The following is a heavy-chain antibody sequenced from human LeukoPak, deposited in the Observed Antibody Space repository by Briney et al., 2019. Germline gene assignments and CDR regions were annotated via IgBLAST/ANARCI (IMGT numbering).Heavy chain of an antibody. D-gene: IGHD3-16*01. CDR2: LYSGGSI. CDR1: GFTVSSNY. CDR3: ATFEGGYFQH. Sequence: GSLRLSCAASGFTVSSNYMSWVRQAPGRGLEWVSILYSGGSIYYADSVKGRFTISRDNSKNTLYLQVNNLRAEDTAVYYCATFEGGYFQHWGQGTLVTVSS. J-gene: IGHJ1*01. V-gene: IGHV3-53*01.